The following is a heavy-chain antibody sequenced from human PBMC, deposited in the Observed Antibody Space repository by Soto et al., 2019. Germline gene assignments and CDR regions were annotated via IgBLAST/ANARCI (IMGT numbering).Heavy chain of an antibody. J-gene: IGHJ4*02. CDR1: GFTVSSNY. CDR2: IYGGGST. V-gene: IGHV3-53*01. CDR3: AADFWSGYYPASVVY. Sequence: GGSLRLSCAASGFTVSSNYMSWVRQAPGKGLEWVSVIYGGGSTYYAAAVKGGFTISSDNYKNTLYLQMNSLRAEDTAVYYCAADFWSGYYPASVVYWGQGTLVTVSS. D-gene: IGHD3-3*01.